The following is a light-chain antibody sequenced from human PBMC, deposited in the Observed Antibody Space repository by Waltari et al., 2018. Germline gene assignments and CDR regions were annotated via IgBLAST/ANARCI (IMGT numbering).Light chain of an antibody. CDR3: QAWDSSTGV. CDR1: KLGDKY. V-gene: IGLV3-1*01. J-gene: IGLJ3*02. CDR2: QDT. Sequence: SALAQPPSVSVSPGQTASITCSGDKLGDKYASWYQQRPGHSPVLVIYQDTKRPSGIPERFSGSNSGNTATLTISGTQALDEADYYCQAWDSSTGVFGGGTKLTVL.